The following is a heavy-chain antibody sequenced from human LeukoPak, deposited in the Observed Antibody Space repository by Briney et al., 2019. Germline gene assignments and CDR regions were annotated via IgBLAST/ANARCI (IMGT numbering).Heavy chain of an antibody. V-gene: IGHV4-34*01. CDR2: INHSGST. CDR3: ARGYSSSPDY. D-gene: IGHD6-6*01. CDR1: GGSFSGYY. J-gene: IGHJ4*02. Sequence: SETLSLTCAVYGGSFSGYYWSWIRQPPGKGLEWIGEINHSGSTNYNPSLKSRVTISVDTSKDQFSLKLSSVTAADAAVYYCARGYSSSPDYWGQGTLVTVSS.